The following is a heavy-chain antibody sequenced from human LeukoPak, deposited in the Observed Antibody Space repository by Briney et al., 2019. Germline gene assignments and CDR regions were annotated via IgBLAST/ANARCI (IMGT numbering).Heavy chain of an antibody. V-gene: IGHV1-69*04. CDR3: ASARQRHCTNGVCQSLTDD. CDR2: IIRGLGIS. CDR1: GGTFSSYA. Sequence: ASVKVSCKASGGTFSSYAINWVRQAPGQGLEWMGRIIRGLGISNYAQKFQGRVRITADKSTSTTYMELSSLRSEDTAVYYCASARQRHCTNGVCQSLTDDWGQGTLVTVSS. D-gene: IGHD2-8*01. J-gene: IGHJ4*02.